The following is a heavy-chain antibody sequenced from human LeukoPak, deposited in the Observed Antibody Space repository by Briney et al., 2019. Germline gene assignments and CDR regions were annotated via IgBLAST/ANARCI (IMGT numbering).Heavy chain of an antibody. CDR2: IYPADSDT. J-gene: IGHJ6*02. CDR3: ARWMFYYGSGVFHYHGMDV. D-gene: IGHD3-10*01. Sequence: GESLKISRKGSGYSFTSQWIGWVRQMPGKGLEWMGIIYPADSDTKYSPSFQGQVTISADKSINTAYLQWSSLKASDTAIYYCARWMFYYGSGVFHYHGMDVWGQGTTVTVSS. CDR1: GYSFTSQW. V-gene: IGHV5-51*01.